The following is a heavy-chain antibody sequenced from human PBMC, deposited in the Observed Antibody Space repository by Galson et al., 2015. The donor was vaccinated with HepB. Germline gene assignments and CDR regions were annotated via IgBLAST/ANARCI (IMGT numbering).Heavy chain of an antibody. D-gene: IGHD5-18*01. V-gene: IGHV3-7*01. CDR3: AREGRSGYSYGVDY. CDR1: GYTLATLS. Sequence: SVRVSCKASGYTLATLSMPWVRQAPGKGLERVANIKQDGSEKHYVDSVKGRFTISRDNAKNSLYLQMNSLRAEDTAVYYCAREGRSGYSYGVDYWGQGILVIVSS. J-gene: IGHJ4*02. CDR2: IKQDGSEK.